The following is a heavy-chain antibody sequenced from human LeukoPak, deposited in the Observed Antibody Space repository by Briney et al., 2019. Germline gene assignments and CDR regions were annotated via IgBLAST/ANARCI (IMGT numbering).Heavy chain of an antibody. J-gene: IGHJ3*02. CDR1: GGSIRSYYW. CDR2: IDRDDDK. D-gene: IGHD4/OR15-4a*01. V-gene: IGHV2-70*11. CDR3: ARIYRTMAPDAFDI. Sequence: TLSLTCTVSGGSIRSYYWSWIRQPPGKALEWLGRIDRDDDKYYSTSLKTRLTLSKDTSKNQVVLTMTNMDPVDTATYYCARIYRTMAPDAFDIWGQGTMVTVSS.